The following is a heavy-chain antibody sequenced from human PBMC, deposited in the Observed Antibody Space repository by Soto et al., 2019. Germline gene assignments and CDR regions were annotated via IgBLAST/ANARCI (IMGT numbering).Heavy chain of an antibody. V-gene: IGHV3-23*01. CDR1: GFSFSKFA. Sequence: GGSLRLSCAAYGFSFSKFAMKWVRQAPGKGLEWVSVIGSGGDGIHYADSVKGRFTISRDNSKNTLYLQMNSLRAEDTAVYYCAKGSYYDSSGYYRKYYFDYWGQGTLVTVSS. CDR2: IGSGGDGI. D-gene: IGHD3-22*01. J-gene: IGHJ4*02. CDR3: AKGSYYDSSGYYRKYYFDY.